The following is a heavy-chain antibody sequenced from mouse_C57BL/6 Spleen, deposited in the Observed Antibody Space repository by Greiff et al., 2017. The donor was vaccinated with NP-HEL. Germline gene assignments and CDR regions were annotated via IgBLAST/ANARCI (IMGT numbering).Heavy chain of an antibody. Sequence: EAKLMESGEGLVKPGGSLKLSCAASGFTFSSYAMSWVRQTPEKRLEWVAYISSGGDYIYYADTVKGRSTISRDNARNTLYLQMSSLKSEDTAMYYCTREGYGSSGGLAYWGQGTLVTVSA. V-gene: IGHV5-9-1*02. CDR2: ISSGGDYI. J-gene: IGHJ3*01. D-gene: IGHD1-1*01. CDR1: GFTFSSYA. CDR3: TREGYGSSGGLAY.